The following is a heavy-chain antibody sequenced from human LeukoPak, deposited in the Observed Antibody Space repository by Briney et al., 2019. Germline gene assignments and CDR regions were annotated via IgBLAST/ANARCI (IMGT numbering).Heavy chain of an antibody. V-gene: IGHV5-51*01. CDR3: ALGTTVVTGYFGY. D-gene: IGHD4-23*01. CDR1: GYTFSNFW. CDR2: IHPGDSNT. Sequence: GESLKISCKGSGYTFSNFWIGWVRQMPGKGLEWMGIIHPGDSNTKYSPSFQGRVTISADKSIRTAYLQWSSLKASDTAMYYCALGTTVVTGYFGYWGQGTLVTVSS. J-gene: IGHJ4*02.